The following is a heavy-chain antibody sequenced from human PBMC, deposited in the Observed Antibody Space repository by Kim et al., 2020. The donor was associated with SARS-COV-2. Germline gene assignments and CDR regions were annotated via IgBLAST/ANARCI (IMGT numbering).Heavy chain of an antibody. CDR1: GYTFTYNG. D-gene: IGHD3-9*01. J-gene: IGHJ4*02. Sequence: ASVKVSCKASGYTFTYNGFSWVRQAPGQGLEWMGWISPYIGNTNYAQQSQGRVTMTTDTFTTTGYMELRSLRSDDTAIYYCTRDLYRRDILSGFLLDYWGQGTLVTVSS. CDR3: TRDLYRRDILSGFLLDY. V-gene: IGHV1-18*01. CDR2: ISPYIGNT.